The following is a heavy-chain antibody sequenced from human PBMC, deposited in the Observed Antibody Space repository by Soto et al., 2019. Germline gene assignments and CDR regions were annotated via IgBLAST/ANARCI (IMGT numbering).Heavy chain of an antibody. D-gene: IGHD1-1*01. Sequence: EVQLVESGGGLVQPGGSLRLSCAASGFPFSIYSMNWVRQAPGKGLEWSSYITSDTNTIKYADSVKGRFTISRDNAKNSGYLQMNSVCDEDTVVYFCARAVEGHFAYWGQGSVVTVSS. CDR3: ARAVEGHFAY. V-gene: IGHV3-48*02. CDR2: ITSDTNTI. CDR1: GFPFSIYS. J-gene: IGHJ4*02.